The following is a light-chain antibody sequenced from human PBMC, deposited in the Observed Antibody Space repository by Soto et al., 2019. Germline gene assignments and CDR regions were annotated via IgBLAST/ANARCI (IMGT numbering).Light chain of an antibody. CDR1: QSVIYY. CDR2: DAA. Sequence: EIVLTQSPATLSLSPGERATLSCRASQSVIYYLAWYQQKPGQAPRLLIYDAANRATSIPARFSGSGSGTDFTLTISSLEPEDSAVYYCQQRSKWPLTFGGGTKVEIK. V-gene: IGKV3-11*01. J-gene: IGKJ4*01. CDR3: QQRSKWPLT.